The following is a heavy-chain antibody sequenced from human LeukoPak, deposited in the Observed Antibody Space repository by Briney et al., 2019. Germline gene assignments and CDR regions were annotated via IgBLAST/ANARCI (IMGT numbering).Heavy chain of an antibody. V-gene: IGHV4-59*01. CDR1: GGSISSYY. CDR2: IYYSGST. J-gene: IGHJ1*01. Sequence: TSETLSLTCTVSGGSISSYYWSWIRQSPGKGLEWIGYIYYSGSTNYNPSLKNRVTISVDTSKNQFSLKLNSVTAADTAVYYCARGRDAYYDSSGPIQHWGQGTLVTVSS. CDR3: ARGRDAYYDSSGPIQH. D-gene: IGHD3-22*01.